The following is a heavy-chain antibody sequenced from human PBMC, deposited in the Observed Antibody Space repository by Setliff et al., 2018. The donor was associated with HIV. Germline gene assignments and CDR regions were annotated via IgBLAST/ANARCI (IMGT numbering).Heavy chain of an antibody. CDR2: INHRGST. V-gene: IGHV4-34*01. Sequence: SETLSLTCAVYGGSFSDYYWTWIRQSPGKGLEWIGEINHRGSTNYNPSLKSRVTVSVDTSKNQFSLKLGSVTAADTAVYYCARESPSSSWFYFDFWGQGTLITVSS. J-gene: IGHJ4*02. D-gene: IGHD6-13*01. CDR3: ARESPSSSWFYFDF. CDR1: GGSFSDYY.